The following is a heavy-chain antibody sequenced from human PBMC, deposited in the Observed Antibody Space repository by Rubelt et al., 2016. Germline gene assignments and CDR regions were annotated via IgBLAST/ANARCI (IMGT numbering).Heavy chain of an antibody. CDR1: GGSFSGYY. J-gene: IGHJ4*02. D-gene: IGHD4-17*01. CDR3: ARGIRGQLRQHDY. Sequence: QVQLQQWGAGLLKPSETLSLTCAVYGGSFSGYYWSWIRQPPGKGLEWIGEINHSGSTNYNPSLKSRVTISVDTSKNQFSLKLSSVTAADTAVYYCARGIRGQLRQHDYWGQGTLVTVSS. CDR2: INHSGST. V-gene: IGHV4-34*01.